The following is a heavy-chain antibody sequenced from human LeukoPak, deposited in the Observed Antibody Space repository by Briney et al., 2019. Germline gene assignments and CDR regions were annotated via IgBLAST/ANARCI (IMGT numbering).Heavy chain of an antibody. CDR1: GFTFSNAW. CDR3: TTEWVGAKTGGDY. CDR2: IKSKTDGGTT. J-gene: IGHJ4*02. Sequence: GGSLRLSCAASGFTFSNAWMSWVRQAPGKGLEWVGRIKSKTDGGTTDYAAPVKGRFTISRDDSKNTLYLQMNSLKTEDTAVYYCTTEWVGAKTGGDYWGQGTQVTVSS. V-gene: IGHV3-15*01. D-gene: IGHD1-26*01.